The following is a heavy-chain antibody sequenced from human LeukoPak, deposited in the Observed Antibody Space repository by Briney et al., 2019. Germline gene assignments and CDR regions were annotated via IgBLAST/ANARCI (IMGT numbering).Heavy chain of an antibody. V-gene: IGHV1-69*13. CDR1: GGTFSSYA. J-gene: IGHJ4*02. CDR3: ARVALCGGDCYSFDY. CDR2: IIPIFGTA. Sequence: SVKVSCKASGGTFSSYAISWVRQAPGQGLEWMGGIIPIFGTANYAQKFQGRVTITADESTSTAYMELSSLRSEDTAVYYCARVALCGGDCYSFDYWGQGTLVTVSS. D-gene: IGHD2-21*02.